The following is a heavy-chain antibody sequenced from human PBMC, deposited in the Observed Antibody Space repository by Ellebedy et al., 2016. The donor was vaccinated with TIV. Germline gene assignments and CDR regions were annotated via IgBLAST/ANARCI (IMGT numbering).Heavy chain of an antibody. V-gene: IGHV3-7*01. Sequence: GESLKISCAASGFTFSGYWMNWVRQAPGKGLEWVANIKEDGTEKYYVDSVKGRFTISRDNAKNSLYLQMNSLRAEDTALYYCARWYGSGTYYLDPWGQGTLVTVSS. CDR1: GFTFSGYW. J-gene: IGHJ5*01. CDR2: IKEDGTEK. CDR3: ARWYGSGTYYLDP. D-gene: IGHD3-10*01.